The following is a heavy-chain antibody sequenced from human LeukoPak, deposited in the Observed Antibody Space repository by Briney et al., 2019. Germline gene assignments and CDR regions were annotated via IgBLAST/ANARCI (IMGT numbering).Heavy chain of an antibody. CDR1: GFTFSRYA. J-gene: IGHJ4*02. Sequence: GGSLRLSCAASGFTFSRYAFHWVRQAPGKGLEWVAVISNDGNNKYHADSVKGRFTISRDNSRNALYVQMSSLRAEDTAMYYCARMALDSLWSDYFDTWGQGTLVSVSS. CDR2: ISNDGNNK. V-gene: IGHV3-30*14. CDR3: ARMALDSLWSDYFDT. D-gene: IGHD5-24*01.